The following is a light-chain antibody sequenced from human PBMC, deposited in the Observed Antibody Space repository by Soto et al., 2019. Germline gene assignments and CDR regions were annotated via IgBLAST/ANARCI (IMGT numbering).Light chain of an antibody. CDR2: EGS. CDR1: QSINTW. CDR3: QQYNTYSRT. V-gene: IGKV1-5*03. Sequence: DIHMTQSPSTLSASVGDRVTITCRASQSINTWLAWYQQKPGEAPRLLIYEGSTLERGVQSRFSGSGSGTEFTLTISSLQPDDFATFYCQQYNTYSRTLGQGTKVEVK. J-gene: IGKJ1*01.